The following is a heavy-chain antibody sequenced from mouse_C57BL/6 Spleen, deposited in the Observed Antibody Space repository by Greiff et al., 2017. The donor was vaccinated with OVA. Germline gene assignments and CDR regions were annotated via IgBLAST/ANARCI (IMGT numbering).Heavy chain of an antibody. CDR2: IDPETGGT. D-gene: IGHD4-1*02. V-gene: IGHV1-15*01. J-gene: IGHJ2*01. CDR1: GYTFTDYE. Sequence: VQLQQSGAELVRPGASVTLSCKASGYTFTDYEMHWVKQTPVHGLEWIGAIDPETGGTAYNQKFKGKAILTADKSSSTAYVELHSLASEDSAIYYCTKQLLDYWGQGTTLTVSS. CDR3: TKQLLDY.